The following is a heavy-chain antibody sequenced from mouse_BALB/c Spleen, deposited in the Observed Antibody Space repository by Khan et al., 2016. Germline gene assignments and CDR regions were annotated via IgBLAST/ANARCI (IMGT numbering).Heavy chain of an antibody. J-gene: IGHJ2*01. CDR1: GYSITSDYA. CDR3: ARRGNYFDY. V-gene: IGHV3-2*02. Sequence: EVQLQESGPGLVKPSQSLSLTCTVTGYSITSDYAWNWIRQFPGNKLEWMGYISYSGSTSYNPSLKSRISITRDTSKNQFFLQLNSVTIEDTATYYCARRGNYFDYWGQGTTLTVSS. CDR2: ISYSGST.